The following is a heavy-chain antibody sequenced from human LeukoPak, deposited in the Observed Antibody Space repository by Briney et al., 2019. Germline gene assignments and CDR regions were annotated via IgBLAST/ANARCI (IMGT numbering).Heavy chain of an antibody. V-gene: IGHV4-39*01. D-gene: IGHD5-12*01. Sequence: SETLSLTCTVSGGSISSYYWGWIRQPPGKGLEWIGSIYYSGSTYYNPSLKSRVTISVDTSKNQFSLKLSSVTAADTAVYYCARGYTKGYYYYMDVWGKGTTVTISS. CDR1: GGSISSYY. J-gene: IGHJ6*03. CDR3: ARGYTKGYYYYMDV. CDR2: IYYSGST.